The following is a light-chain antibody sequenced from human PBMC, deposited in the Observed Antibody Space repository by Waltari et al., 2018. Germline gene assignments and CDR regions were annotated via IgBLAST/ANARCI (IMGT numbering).Light chain of an antibody. J-gene: IGKJ2*01. CDR1: QSLSSSY. CDR2: DAS. CDR3: QQSYSTPQT. Sequence: EIVLTQSPGTLSLSPGERATLSCRASQSLSSSYLAWYQQKPGQAPRLLIFDASSRATGIPDRFSGSGSGTDFTLTISSLQPEDFATYYCQQSYSTPQTFGQGTKLEIK. V-gene: IGKV3D-20*02.